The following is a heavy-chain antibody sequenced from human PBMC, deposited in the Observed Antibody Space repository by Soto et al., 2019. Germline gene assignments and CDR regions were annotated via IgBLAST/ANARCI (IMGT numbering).Heavy chain of an antibody. J-gene: IGHJ4*02. D-gene: IGHD1-7*01. CDR1: GGSFSGYY. Sequence: SETLSLTCAVYGGSFSGYYWSWIRQPPGKGLEWIGEINHSGSTNYNPSLKSRVTISVDTSKNQFSLKLSSVTAEDTAMYYCTSPASYNNWNYPFHYWGQGNLVTVSS. CDR2: INHSGST. CDR3: TSPASYNNWNYPFHY. V-gene: IGHV4-34*01.